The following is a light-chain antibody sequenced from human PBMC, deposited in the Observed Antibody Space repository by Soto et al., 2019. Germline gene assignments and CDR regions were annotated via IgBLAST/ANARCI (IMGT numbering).Light chain of an antibody. Sequence: EILLTQSPATLSLSPGERATLSCRASRSVSSSLAWYQQRPGQAPRLLIYDASNRATGIPARFSGSGSGTDFTLTISSLEPDDFAVYFCQQRTDWLTFGGGTKVEI. J-gene: IGKJ4*01. V-gene: IGKV3-11*01. CDR2: DAS. CDR1: RSVSSS. CDR3: QQRTDWLT.